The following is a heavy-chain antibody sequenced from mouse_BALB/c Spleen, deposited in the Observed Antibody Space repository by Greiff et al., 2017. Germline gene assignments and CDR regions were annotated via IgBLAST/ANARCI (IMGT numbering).Heavy chain of an antibody. J-gene: IGHJ3*01. CDR3: ARVERFAY. Sequence: VHLVESGAELVRPGSSVKISCKASGYAFSSYWMNWVKQRPGQGLEWIGVINPGSGGTNYNEKFKGKATLTADKSSSTAYMQLSSLTSDDSAVYFCARVERFAYWGQGTLVTVSA. V-gene: IGHV1-54*01. CDR2: INPGSGGT. CDR1: GYAFSSYW.